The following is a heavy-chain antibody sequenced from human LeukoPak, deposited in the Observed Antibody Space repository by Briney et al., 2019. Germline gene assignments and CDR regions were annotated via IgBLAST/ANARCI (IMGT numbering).Heavy chain of an antibody. Sequence: AAVKVSCKASGYTFTGYYMHWVRQAPGQGLEWMGGIIPIFGTANYAQKFQGRVTITADKSTSTAYMELSSLRSEDTAVYYCARRRDGYMIDYWGQGTLVTVSS. CDR3: ARRRDGYMIDY. CDR1: GYTFTGYY. J-gene: IGHJ4*02. D-gene: IGHD5-24*01. V-gene: IGHV1-69*06. CDR2: IIPIFGTA.